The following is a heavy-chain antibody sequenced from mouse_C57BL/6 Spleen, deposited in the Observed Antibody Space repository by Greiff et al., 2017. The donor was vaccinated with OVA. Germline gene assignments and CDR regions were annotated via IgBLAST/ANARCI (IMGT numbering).Heavy chain of an antibody. CDR1: EYEFPSHD. CDR2: INSDGGST. CDR3: ARSPYYYGSSYWYVDG. V-gene: IGHV5-2*03. D-gene: IGHD1-1*01. J-gene: IGHJ1*03. Sequence: EVKLVESGGGLVQPGESLKLSCESTEYEFPSHDMSWVRKTPEKRLELVAAINSDGGSTYYPDTMERRFIISRDNTKKTLYLQMSSLRSEDTALYYCARSPYYYGSSYWYVDGWGTGTTVTVSS.